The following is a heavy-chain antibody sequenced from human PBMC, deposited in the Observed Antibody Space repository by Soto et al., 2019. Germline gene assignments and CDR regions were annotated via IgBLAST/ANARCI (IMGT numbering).Heavy chain of an antibody. J-gene: IGHJ4*02. CDR2: IYWDDDK. D-gene: IGHD5-18*01. Sequence: QITLKESGPTRVRPTQTLALTCTFSGFSLTTSGVGVGWIRKTPGKALEWLAVIYWDDDKRYSPSLKSRLTITKETSKNQVVLTMADMDPVDTATYFCAHRGYMYGNWDHGYFDYWGQGTLVTVSS. V-gene: IGHV2-5*02. CDR1: GFSLTTSGVG. CDR3: AHRGYMYGNWDHGYFDY.